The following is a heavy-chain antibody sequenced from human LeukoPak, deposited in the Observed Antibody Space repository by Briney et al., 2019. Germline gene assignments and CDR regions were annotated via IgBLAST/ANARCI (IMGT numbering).Heavy chain of an antibody. CDR2: FGGGP. V-gene: IGHV4-4*07. D-gene: IGHD3-16*01. CDR3: ATGGGPFDY. CDR1: GGSISGWY. Sequence: SETLSLTCTVSGGSISGWYWNWIRQPAGKGLEWIGRFGGGPNYNPSLKSRVTMSLDTSKNQFFLELSSVTAADTAVYFCATGGGPFDYWGQGILVTVSS. J-gene: IGHJ4*02.